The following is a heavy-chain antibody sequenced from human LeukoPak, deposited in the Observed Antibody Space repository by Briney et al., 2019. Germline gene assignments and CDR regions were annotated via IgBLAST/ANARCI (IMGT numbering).Heavy chain of an antibody. J-gene: IGHJ4*02. D-gene: IGHD1-26*01. CDR2: IYYSGST. CDR1: GGSISSYY. CDR3: ARKNKKWELPFDY. Sequence: SETLSPTCTVSGGSISSYYWSWIRQPPGKGLEWIGYIYYSGSTNYNPSLKSRVTISVDTSKNQFSLKLSSVTAADTAVYYCARKNKKWELPFDYWGQGTLVTVSS. V-gene: IGHV4-59*01.